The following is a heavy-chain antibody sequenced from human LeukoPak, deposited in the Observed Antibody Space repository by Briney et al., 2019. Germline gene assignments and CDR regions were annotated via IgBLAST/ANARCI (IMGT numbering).Heavy chain of an antibody. Sequence: PGGSLRLSCAASGFTFSSYAMRWVRQAPGKGLEWVSSITGSGDSTYYADSVKGRFTISRDNSKNTLYLQMNSLRAEDTAVYYCAKQQLVRGYSDYWGQGTLVTVSS. D-gene: IGHD6-13*01. CDR1: GFTFSSYA. CDR3: AKQQLVRGYSDY. J-gene: IGHJ4*02. CDR2: ITGSGDST. V-gene: IGHV3-23*01.